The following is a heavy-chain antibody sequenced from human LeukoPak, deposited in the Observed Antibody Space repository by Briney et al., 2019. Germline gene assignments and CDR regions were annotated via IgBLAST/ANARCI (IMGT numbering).Heavy chain of an antibody. Sequence: RQPXXXXXEWXXEINXXGXXNYNPSLKSRVTISVDTSKNQFSLKLSSVTAADPAVYYCARSGRYYDSSGYWWLSFGNWFDPWGQGTLVTVSS. CDR3: ARSGRYYDSSGYWWLSFGNWFDP. J-gene: IGHJ5*02. D-gene: IGHD3-22*01. CDR2: INXXGXX. V-gene: IGHV4-34*13.